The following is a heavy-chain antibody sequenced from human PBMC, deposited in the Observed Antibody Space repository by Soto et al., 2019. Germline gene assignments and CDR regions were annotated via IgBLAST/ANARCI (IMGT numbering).Heavy chain of an antibody. CDR2: IYYSGST. Sequence: SETLSITCTVSGGSISSYYWSWIRQPPGKGLEWIGYIYYSGSTNYNPSLKSRVTISVDTSKNQFSLKLSSVTAADTAVYYCARTPAVNTFQLAFWAQGTLVTVS. J-gene: IGHJ4*02. V-gene: IGHV4-59*01. CDR3: ARTPAVNTFQLAF. CDR1: GGSISSYY. D-gene: IGHD4-4*01.